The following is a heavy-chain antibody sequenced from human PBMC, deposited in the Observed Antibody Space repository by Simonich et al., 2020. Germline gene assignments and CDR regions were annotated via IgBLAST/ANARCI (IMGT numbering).Heavy chain of an antibody. J-gene: IGHJ3*02. CDR2: IYYSGVN. V-gene: IGHV4-39*01. D-gene: IGHD6-13*01. Sequence: QLQLQESGPGLVKPSETLSLTCTVSGGSISSSSYYWGWIRQPPGKGLEWIGSIYYSGVNYYNPSLKMRVTISVDTSKNQFSLKLSSLTAADTGVYYCARHAGFAFDIWGQGTMVTVSS. CDR1: GGSISSSSYY. CDR3: ARHAGFAFDI.